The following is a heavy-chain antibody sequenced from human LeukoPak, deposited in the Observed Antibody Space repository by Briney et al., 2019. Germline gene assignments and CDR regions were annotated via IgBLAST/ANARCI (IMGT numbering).Heavy chain of an antibody. CDR2: IKQDGSEK. CDR3: ARGRDRSKAGDL. CDR1: GFTSSSYW. D-gene: IGHD5-24*01. Sequence: GGSLRLSCAASGFTSSSYWMSWVRRAPGQGQESLANIKQDGSEKYYVDSVKGRFTISRDNAKNSLYLQMNSLRAEDTAVYYCARGRDRSKAGDLWGQGSLVTASS. J-gene: IGHJ5*02. V-gene: IGHV3-7*01.